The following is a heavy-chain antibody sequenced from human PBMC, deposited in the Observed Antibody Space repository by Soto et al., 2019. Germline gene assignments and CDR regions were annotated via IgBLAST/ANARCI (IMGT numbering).Heavy chain of an antibody. Sequence: DVPLVESGGGLVKPGGSLRLSCAASGFNFITFSMNWVRQAPGKGLEWVSSISASSSSIYYAESVKGRFTVSRDNAKNSLYLQMNSLTAEDTPLYYCVRDAYNRDAFDIWGQGTTVTVSS. V-gene: IGHV3-21*01. CDR1: GFNFITFS. CDR3: VRDAYNRDAFDI. D-gene: IGHD1-20*01. J-gene: IGHJ3*02. CDR2: ISASSSSI.